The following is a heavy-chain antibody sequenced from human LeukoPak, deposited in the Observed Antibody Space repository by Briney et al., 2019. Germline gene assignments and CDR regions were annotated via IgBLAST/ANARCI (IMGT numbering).Heavy chain of an antibody. CDR1: GGTFSSYA. Sequence: SARVSCKASGGTFSSYAIRWVRQAPGQGLEWMGRIIPILGLANYAQKFQGRVTITADKSTSTAYMELSRLRSDDTAGYYCAILGYSGRDYGMDVWGQGTADPVSS. CDR3: AILGYSGRDYGMDV. D-gene: IGHD2-15*01. J-gene: IGHJ6*02. V-gene: IGHV1-69*04. CDR2: IIPILGLA.